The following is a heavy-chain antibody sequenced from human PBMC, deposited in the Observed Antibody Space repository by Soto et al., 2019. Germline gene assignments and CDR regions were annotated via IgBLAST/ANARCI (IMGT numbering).Heavy chain of an antibody. CDR1: GGSISSGGYY. D-gene: IGHD3-10*01. CDR2: IYYSGST. V-gene: IGHV4-31*03. CDR3: ASWGTIVRGTQHGMDV. J-gene: IGHJ6*02. Sequence: PSETLSLTCTVSGGSISSGGYYWSWIRQHPGKGLEWIGYIYYSGSTYYNPSLKSRVTISVDTSKNQFSLKLSSVTAADTAVYYCASWGTIVRGTQHGMDVWGQGTTVTVSS.